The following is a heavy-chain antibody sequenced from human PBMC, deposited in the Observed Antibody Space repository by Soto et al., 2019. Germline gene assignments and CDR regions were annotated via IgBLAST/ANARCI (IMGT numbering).Heavy chain of an antibody. CDR3: ARSEMTVAAAFNI. CDR1: RYSITNYA. V-gene: IGHV1-3*01. D-gene: IGHD6-19*01. CDR2: INAGNGNT. Sequence: QAQVVQSGAEVKKPAAWVKGSCKASRYSITNYAIHWVRQARGQGLEWMGWINAGNGNTKYSQNFQGRVTITRDTSARTAYLELSSLRSEDTAVYFCARSEMTVAAAFNIWGQGTKVTVSS. J-gene: IGHJ3*02.